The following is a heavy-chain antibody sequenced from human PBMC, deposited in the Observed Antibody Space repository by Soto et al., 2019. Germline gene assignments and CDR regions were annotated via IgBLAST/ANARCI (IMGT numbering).Heavy chain of an antibody. CDR3: ARLPRGVYDSGRLWEKFDY. CDR1: GFSLSSIGMG. J-gene: IGHJ4*02. CDR2: IYWDDDK. Sequence: QITVKESGLTLVKPTETLTLTCTFSGFSLSSIGMGVGWIRQPPGKALAWLALIYWDDDKRYSPSLSSRLTITQDPSKNEVDLTLTNIDPVDTATYYCARLPRGVYDSGRLWEKFDYWGQGTLVTVSS. D-gene: IGHD5-12*01. V-gene: IGHV2-5*02.